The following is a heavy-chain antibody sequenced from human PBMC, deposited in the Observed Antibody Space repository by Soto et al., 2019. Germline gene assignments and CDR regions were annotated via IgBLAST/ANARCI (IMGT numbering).Heavy chain of an antibody. J-gene: IGHJ4*02. D-gene: IGHD3-9*01. V-gene: IGHV1-2*02. Sequence: ASVPFSLKASGCSYINYYTLWVRQVPGQGFEWMGRISPKSGGTNNAQKFQGRVSLSWDTSLKTAYMELSSLMSEDTAVYYCARPPGYISDWYYFDLWGQGTQVTVSS. CDR3: ARPPGYISDWYYFDL. CDR2: ISPKSGGT. CDR1: GCSYINYY.